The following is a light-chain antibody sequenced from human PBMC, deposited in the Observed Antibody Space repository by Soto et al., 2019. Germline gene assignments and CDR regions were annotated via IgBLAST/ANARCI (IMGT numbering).Light chain of an antibody. CDR3: QQYDLLPPT. CDR1: QGINSY. J-gene: IGKJ4*01. CDR2: DAS. Sequence: DIQMTQSPSSLSASVGDRVTITCQASQGINSYLNWYQQKPGEAPNLLIYDASNLQTGVPSRFSGSGSGAYFTFTISSLQPEDVATYYCQQYDLLPPTFGGGTRVEIK. V-gene: IGKV1-33*01.